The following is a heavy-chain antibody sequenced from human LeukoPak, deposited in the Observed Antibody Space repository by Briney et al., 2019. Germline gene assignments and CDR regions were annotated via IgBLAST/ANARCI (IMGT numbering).Heavy chain of an antibody. Sequence: GGSLRLSCAASGFTFNTFNMNWVREAPGKGLEWVSSISSGGDYIYYADSVKGRFTTSRDNAKNSLSLQLNSLRVEDTAVYYCARGHYDVLAASYKWTPDYWGQGTLVTVSS. V-gene: IGHV3-21*01. CDR1: GFTFNTFN. CDR2: ISSGGDYI. J-gene: IGHJ4*02. CDR3: ARGHYDVLAASYKWTPDY. D-gene: IGHD3-9*01.